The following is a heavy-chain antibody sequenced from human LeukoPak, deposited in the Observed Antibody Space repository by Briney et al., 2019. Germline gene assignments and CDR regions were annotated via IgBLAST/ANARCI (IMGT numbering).Heavy chain of an antibody. CDR2: IIPIFGTA. CDR3: ARDRESYHDSTGYYPRSSYNWFDP. V-gene: IGHV1-69*01. CDR1: GRTFSSYA. J-gene: IGHJ5*02. D-gene: IGHD3-22*01. Sequence: SVKVSCKAFGRTFSSYAISCVRQAPGQGLEWMGGIIPIFGTANYAQKFQGRVTVTADESTSTAYMELSSLRSEDTAVYYCARDRESYHDSTGYYPRSSYNWFDPWGQGTLVTVSS.